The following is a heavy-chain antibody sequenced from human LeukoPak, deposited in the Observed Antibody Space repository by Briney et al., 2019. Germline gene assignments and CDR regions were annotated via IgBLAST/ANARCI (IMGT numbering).Heavy chain of an antibody. V-gene: IGHV3-74*01. CDR1: GFTFSNAW. CDR2: INSDGSST. CDR3: ARDIDYGDY. J-gene: IGHJ4*02. Sequence: GGSLRLSCAASGFTFSNAWMSWVRQVPGKGLVWVSHINSDGSSTSYADSVKGRFTISRDNAKNTLYLQMNSLRAEDTAVYYCARDIDYGDYWGQGTLVTISS.